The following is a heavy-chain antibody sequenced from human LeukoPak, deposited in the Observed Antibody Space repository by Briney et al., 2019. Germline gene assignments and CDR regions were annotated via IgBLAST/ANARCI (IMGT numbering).Heavy chain of an antibody. D-gene: IGHD6-19*01. CDR2: ISYDGSNK. Sequence: GGSLRLSCAASGFTFSSYDMHWVRQAPGKGLEWVAVISYDGSNKYYADSVKGRFTISRDNSKNTLYLQMNSLRAEDTAVYYCAKAPGGAVAYWGQGTLVTVSS. CDR3: AKAPGGAVAY. J-gene: IGHJ4*02. CDR1: GFTFSSYD. V-gene: IGHV3-30*18.